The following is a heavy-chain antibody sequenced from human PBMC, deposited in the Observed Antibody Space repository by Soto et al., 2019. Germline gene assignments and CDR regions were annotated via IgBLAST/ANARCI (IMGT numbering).Heavy chain of an antibody. CDR3: GIGGVSASTFDY. V-gene: IGHV5-51*01. CDR2: SYLSDSDT. CDR1: GYNFAGYW. D-gene: IGHD2-8*01. Sequence: GESLKISCKGSGYNFAGYWIACVRQMPGKGLELMGISYLSDSDTRYRPSFQGQVTISADKSISSAYLQWSSLRGSDPGMHYCGIGGVSASTFDYWGQGSPVTVSS. J-gene: IGHJ4*02.